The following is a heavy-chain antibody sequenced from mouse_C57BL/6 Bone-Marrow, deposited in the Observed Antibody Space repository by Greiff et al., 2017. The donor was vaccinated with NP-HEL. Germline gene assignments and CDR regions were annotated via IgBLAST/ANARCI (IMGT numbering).Heavy chain of an antibody. CDR1: GYTFTDYY. V-gene: IGHV1-19*01. J-gene: IGHJ3*01. CDR3: ARIGPAWFAY. CDR2: INPYNGGT. Sequence: EVQLQQSGPVLVKPGASVKMSCKASGYTFTDYYMNWVKQSHGKSLEWIGVINPYNGGTSYNQKFKGKATLTVDKSSSTAYMELNSLTSEDSAVYYCARIGPAWFAYWGQGTLVTVSA.